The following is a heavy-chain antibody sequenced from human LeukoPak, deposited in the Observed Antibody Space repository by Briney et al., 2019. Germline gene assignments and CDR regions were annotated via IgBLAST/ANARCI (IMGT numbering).Heavy chain of an antibody. J-gene: IGHJ3*01. V-gene: IGHV4-59*01. CDR3: ARVSCSSTSCPRRDALDV. CDR2: IYYSGST. Sequence: SETLSLTCTVSGGSISYYYWSWIRQAPGKGLEWIGYIYYSGSTNYNPSLKSRVTISVDTSKNQFSLNLSSVTTADTAVYYCARVSCSSTSCPRRDALDVWGQGTMVTVSS. CDR1: GGSISYYY. D-gene: IGHD2-2*01.